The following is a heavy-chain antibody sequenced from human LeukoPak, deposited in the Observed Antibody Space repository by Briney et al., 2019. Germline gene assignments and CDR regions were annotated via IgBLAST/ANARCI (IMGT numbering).Heavy chain of an antibody. Sequence: SETLSLTCTVSGGSISSYYWSWIRQPPGKGLEWIGYIYYSGSTNYNPSLKSRVTISVDTSKNQFSLKLSSVTAADTAVYYCARGIDYFRGGKNYYYYYYMDVWGKGTRVTVSS. D-gene: IGHD2/OR15-2a*01. CDR2: IYYSGST. CDR3: ARGIDYFRGGKNYYYYYYMDV. V-gene: IGHV4-59*01. J-gene: IGHJ6*03. CDR1: GGSISSYY.